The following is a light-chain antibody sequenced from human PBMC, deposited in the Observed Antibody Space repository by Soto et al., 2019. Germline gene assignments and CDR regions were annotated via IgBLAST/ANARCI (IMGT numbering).Light chain of an antibody. CDR1: QSVPRSY. Sequence: EIVLTQSPGTLSLSPGERATLSCRASQSVPRSYLAWYQQKPGQAPRLLIYGTSSRATGIPDRFSGSGSGTDFTLTIRRLEPEDFAVFYCQQYGSSITFGQGTRLEMK. V-gene: IGKV3-20*01. CDR3: QQYGSSIT. CDR2: GTS. J-gene: IGKJ5*01.